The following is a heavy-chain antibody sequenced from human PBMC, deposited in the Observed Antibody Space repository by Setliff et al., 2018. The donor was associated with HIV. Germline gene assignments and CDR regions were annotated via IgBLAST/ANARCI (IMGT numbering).Heavy chain of an antibody. V-gene: IGHV4-59*01. Sequence: PGGSLRLSCAASRFTFSNYWMSWVRQVPGKGLEWIGNTYYGGSTDYSKYNPSVKSRATISADIYRKQLSLNLRSVTAADTAVYYRARDFRYDTSGSLTGYGLDVWGQGTTVTVSS. CDR3: ARDFRYDTSGSLTGYGLDV. J-gene: IGHJ6*02. D-gene: IGHD3-22*01. CDR1: RFTFSNYW. CDR2: TYYGGST.